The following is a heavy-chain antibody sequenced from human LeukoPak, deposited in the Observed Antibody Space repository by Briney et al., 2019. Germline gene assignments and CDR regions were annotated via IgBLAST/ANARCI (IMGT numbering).Heavy chain of an antibody. CDR3: ARSSTSSNFDY. D-gene: IGHD2-2*01. CDR2: IYYSGTS. CDR1: GGSVSSDGYY. Sequence: PSETLSLTCTVSGGSVSSDGYYWTWIRQQSGKGLEWIGYIYYSGTSYNNPSLKSRISMSIDTSKNEFSLKLTSVTAADTAVYYCARSSTSSNFDYWGQGTLVTVSS. J-gene: IGHJ4*02. V-gene: IGHV4-31*03.